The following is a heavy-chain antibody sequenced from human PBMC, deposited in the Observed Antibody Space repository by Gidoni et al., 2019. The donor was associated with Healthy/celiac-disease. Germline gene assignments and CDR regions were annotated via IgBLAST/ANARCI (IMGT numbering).Heavy chain of an antibody. Sequence: EVQLLVSGGGLVQPGGSLRLPCAAPGSTFSSYAMSWVRQAPGKGLGWVSANSGSGGSTYYADSVKGRFTISRDNSKNTLYLQMNSLRAEDTAVYYCAKYGQIVVVTPFDYWGQGTLVTVSS. J-gene: IGHJ4*02. D-gene: IGHD3-22*01. CDR1: GSTFSSYA. V-gene: IGHV3-23*01. CDR2: NSGSGGST. CDR3: AKYGQIVVVTPFDY.